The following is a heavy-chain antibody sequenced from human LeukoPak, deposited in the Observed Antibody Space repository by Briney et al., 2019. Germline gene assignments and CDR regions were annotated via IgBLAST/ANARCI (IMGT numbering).Heavy chain of an antibody. Sequence: GGSLRLSCAASGFTFSNYAMSWVRQAPGKGLEWVSPIILSGASTNYADSVKGRFTISRDNSKKTMYLQMKSLRGEDTAVYYCAKASGQFDSNDAFDIWGQGTVVTVSS. V-gene: IGHV3-23*01. CDR3: AKASGQFDSNDAFDI. CDR2: IILSGAST. CDR1: GFTFSNYA. J-gene: IGHJ3*02. D-gene: IGHD3-9*01.